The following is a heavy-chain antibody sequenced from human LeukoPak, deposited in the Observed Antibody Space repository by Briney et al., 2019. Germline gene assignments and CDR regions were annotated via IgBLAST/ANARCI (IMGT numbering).Heavy chain of an antibody. CDR2: ITGNGGTI. V-gene: IGHV3-9*03. CDR1: GFSFDDYA. CDR3: VRESGSYYFDY. D-gene: IGHD3-22*01. Sequence: AGRSLRLSXAASGFSFDDYAMHWVRQAPGKGLEWVSGITGNGGTIAYADSVKGRFTVSRDNAKSSLYLQMSSLRAEDMDLYYCVRESGSYYFDYWGQGTLVTVSS. J-gene: IGHJ4*02.